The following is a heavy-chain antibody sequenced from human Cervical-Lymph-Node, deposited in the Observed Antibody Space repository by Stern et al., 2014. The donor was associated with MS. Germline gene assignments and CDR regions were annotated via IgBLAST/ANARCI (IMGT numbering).Heavy chain of an antibody. CDR3: VSDGSGWKN. D-gene: IGHD3-10*01. V-gene: IGHV3-73*01. CDR2: IRSKTNGYTT. CDR1: GILFSGAS. J-gene: IGHJ4*02. Sequence: EMQLVESGGGLVQPGGSLKLSCAASGILFSGASMHWVRQPSGKGLEWIGRIRSKTNGYTTTYTASVKGRFTISRDDSKNTAYLQMNSLKTEDTAVYYCVSDGSGWKNWGQGTLVTVSS.